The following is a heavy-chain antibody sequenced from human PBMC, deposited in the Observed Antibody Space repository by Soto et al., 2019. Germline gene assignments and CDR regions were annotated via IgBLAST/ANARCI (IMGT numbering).Heavy chain of an antibody. J-gene: IGHJ4*02. Sequence: QVQLVESGGGVVQPGRSLRLSCAASGFTFSTYGMHWVRQAPGKWLEWVAVISYDGSNKYYADSVKGRFTISRDNSKNSLYLQMNRLRAEDTAVYYCATTPLPRVWFGELLHPYFDYWGQGTLVTVSS. D-gene: IGHD3-10*01. V-gene: IGHV3-30*03. CDR3: ATTPLPRVWFGELLHPYFDY. CDR2: ISYDGSNK. CDR1: GFTFSTYG.